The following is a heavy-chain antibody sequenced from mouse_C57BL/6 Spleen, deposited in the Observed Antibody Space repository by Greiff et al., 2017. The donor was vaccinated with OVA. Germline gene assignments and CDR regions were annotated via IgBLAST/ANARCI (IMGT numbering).Heavy chain of an antibody. CDR3: ARPRGYYASGAMDY. CDR1: GFTFSDYG. J-gene: IGHJ4*01. Sequence: EVKLMESGGGLVKPGGSLKLSCAASGFTFSDYGMHWVRQAPEKGLEWVAYISSGSSTIYYADTVKGRFTISRDNAKNTLFLQMTSLRSEDTAMYYCARPRGYYASGAMDYWGQGTSVTVSS. CDR2: ISSGSSTI. D-gene: IGHD1-1*01. V-gene: IGHV5-17*01.